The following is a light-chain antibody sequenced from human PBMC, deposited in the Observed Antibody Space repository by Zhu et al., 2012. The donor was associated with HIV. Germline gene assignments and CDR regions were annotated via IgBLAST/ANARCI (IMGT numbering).Light chain of an antibody. J-gene: IGKJ4*01. Sequence: EIVLTQSPATLSLSPGERATLSCRASQSIKSDLAWYQQKPGQAPRLLIYDTSTRATGVPARFSGSGSGTEFTLTISSLQSEDFAVYYCQQYDDWPPLTFGGGPRWRS. CDR3: QQYDDWPPLT. V-gene: IGKV3-15*01. CDR1: QSIKSD. CDR2: DTS.